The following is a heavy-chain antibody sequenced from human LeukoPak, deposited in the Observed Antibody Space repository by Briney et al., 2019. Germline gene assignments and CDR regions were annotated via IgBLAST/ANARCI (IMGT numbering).Heavy chain of an antibody. D-gene: IGHD1-26*01. CDR2: INPSGGST. CDR1: GYTFTSYY. Sequence: ASVKVSCKASGYTFTSYYMHWVRQAPGQGLEWMGIINPSGGSTSYAQKFQGRVTMTRDTSTSTVYMGLSSLRSEDTAVYYCARDTTPYNWFDPWGQGTLVTVSS. J-gene: IGHJ5*02. CDR3: ARDTTPYNWFDP. V-gene: IGHV1-46*01.